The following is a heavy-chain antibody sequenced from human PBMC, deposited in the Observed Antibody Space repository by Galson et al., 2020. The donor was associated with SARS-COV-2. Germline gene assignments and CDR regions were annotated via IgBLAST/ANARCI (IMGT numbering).Heavy chain of an antibody. J-gene: IGHJ4*02. CDR2: IYPGDSDT. CDR1: GYRFTIYW. CDR3: ARLGVTSPTMDHFEF. D-gene: IGHD2-21*02. Sequence: GESLKISCQGSGYRFTIYWIGWVRQTPGKGLEWMGIIYPGDSDTRYSPSFQGQVTISADKSVSTAYLQWTSLKASDTAMYYCARLGVTSPTMDHFEFWGQGTPVTVSS. V-gene: IGHV5-51*01.